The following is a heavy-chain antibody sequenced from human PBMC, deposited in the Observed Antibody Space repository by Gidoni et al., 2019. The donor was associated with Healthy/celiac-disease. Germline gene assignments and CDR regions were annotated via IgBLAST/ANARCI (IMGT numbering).Heavy chain of an antibody. D-gene: IGHD3-10*01. Sequence: QVQLVESGGGVVQPGRSLRLPCAAAGFTFSSYAMHWVRQAPGKGLEWVAFISYDGSNKYYADSGKGRFTISRDNSKNTLYLQMNSLRAEDTAVYYCGVQGVDDAFDIWGQGTMVTVSS. V-gene: IGHV3-30-3*01. CDR3: GVQGVDDAFDI. J-gene: IGHJ3*02. CDR2: ISYDGSNK. CDR1: GFTFSSYA.